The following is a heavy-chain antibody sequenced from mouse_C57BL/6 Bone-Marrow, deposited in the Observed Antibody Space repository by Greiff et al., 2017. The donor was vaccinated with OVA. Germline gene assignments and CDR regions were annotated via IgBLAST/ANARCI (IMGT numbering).Heavy chain of an antibody. CDR3: ARGLFYYYAMDY. J-gene: IGHJ4*01. CDR2: ISDGGSYT. Sequence: EVMLVESGGGLVKPGGSLKLSCAASGFTFSSYAMSWVRQTPEKRLEWVATISDGGSYTYYPDNVKGRFTLSRDNAKNNLYLQMSHLKSEDTAMYDYARGLFYYYAMDYWGQGTSVTVSS. CDR1: GFTFSSYA. V-gene: IGHV5-4*03.